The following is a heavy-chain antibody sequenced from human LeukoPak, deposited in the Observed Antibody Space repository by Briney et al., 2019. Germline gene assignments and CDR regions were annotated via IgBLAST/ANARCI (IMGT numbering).Heavy chain of an antibody. J-gene: IGHJ3*02. D-gene: IGHD4-17*01. Sequence: PGGSLRLFCAASGFTFSSYSMNWVRQAPGKGLEWVSSISSSSYIYYADSVKGRFTISRDNAKNSLYLQMNSLRAEDTAVYYCARAVYGFDAFDIWGQGTMVTVSS. CDR2: ISSSSYI. V-gene: IGHV3-21*01. CDR1: GFTFSSYS. CDR3: ARAVYGFDAFDI.